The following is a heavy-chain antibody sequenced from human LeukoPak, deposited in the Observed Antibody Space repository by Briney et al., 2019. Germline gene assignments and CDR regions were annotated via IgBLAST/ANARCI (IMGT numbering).Heavy chain of an antibody. CDR2: MFHSGST. CDR3: ARATGATGTTTYYFEY. V-gene: IGHV4-59*08. J-gene: IGHJ4*02. CDR1: GGSITTYY. Sequence: SETLSLTCSVSGGSITTYYWGWIRQPPGKGLEWIGFMFHSGSTSYNPSLKSRVTISVDTSRNQFSLRLNFVTAADTAVYYCARATGATGTTTYYFEYWGQGTLVTVSS. D-gene: IGHD1-1*01.